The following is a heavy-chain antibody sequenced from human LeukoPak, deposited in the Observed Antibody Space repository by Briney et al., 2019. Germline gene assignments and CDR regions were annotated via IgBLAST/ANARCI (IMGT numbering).Heavy chain of an antibody. CDR1: GYRVTNYW. J-gene: IGHJ4*02. V-gene: IGHV5-51*01. CDR2: IYPGDSDT. Sequence: GESLKISCKVSGYRVTNYWIGWVRQMPGKGLEWMGIIYPGDSDTKYSPSFQGQVTISADKSISTAYLQWSSLMASDTAMYYCARLSNFWSAFLPWGQGTLVTVSS. CDR3: ARLSNFWSAFLP. D-gene: IGHD3-3*01.